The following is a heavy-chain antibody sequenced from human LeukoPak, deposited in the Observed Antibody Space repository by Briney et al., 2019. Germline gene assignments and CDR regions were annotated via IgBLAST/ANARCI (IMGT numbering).Heavy chain of an antibody. J-gene: IGHJ5*01. CDR3: ARGGKYGCSGGSCCADS. CDR1: GYTFTDYY. V-gene: IGHV1-2*02. D-gene: IGHD2-15*01. Sequence: ASVKVSCKASGYTFTDYYLHWVRQAPGQGLEWMGWINSNSGRTHYIQDFQGRVTMTRDTSISTAYMEVSRLRSDDTVVYYCARGGKYGCSGGSCCADSWGQGTLVTVSS. CDR2: INSNSGRT.